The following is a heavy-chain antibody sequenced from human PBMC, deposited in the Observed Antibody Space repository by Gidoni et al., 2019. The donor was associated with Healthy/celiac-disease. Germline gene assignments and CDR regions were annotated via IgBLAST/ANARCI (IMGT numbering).Heavy chain of an antibody. CDR1: GFTVSTNY. Sequence: EVQLVESGGVLIQPGGSLRLSCAAPGFTVSTNYLSWVRQAAGKGLEWVSVIYSGGSTYYADSVKGRFTISRDNSKNTLYLQMNSLRAEDTAVYYCARDWSGDGYFDYWGQGTLVTVSS. J-gene: IGHJ4*02. CDR2: IYSGGST. V-gene: IGHV3-53*01. CDR3: ARDWSGDGYFDY. D-gene: IGHD2-21*02.